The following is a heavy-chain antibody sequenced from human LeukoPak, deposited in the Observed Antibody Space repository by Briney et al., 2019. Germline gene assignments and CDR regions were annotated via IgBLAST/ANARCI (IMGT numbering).Heavy chain of an antibody. J-gene: IGHJ6*02. CDR2: ISYDGSNK. CDR1: GFTFSSYG. Sequence: GGSLRLSCAASGFTFSSYGMHWVRQAPGKGLEWVAVISYDGSNKYYADSVKGRFTISRDNSKNTLYLQMNSLRAEDTAVYYCAKDPTVYYYGMDVWGQGTTVTVSS. CDR3: AKDPTVYYYGMDV. V-gene: IGHV3-30*18.